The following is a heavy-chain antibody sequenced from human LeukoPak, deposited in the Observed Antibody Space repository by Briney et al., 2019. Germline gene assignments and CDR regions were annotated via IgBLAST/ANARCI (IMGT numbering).Heavy chain of an antibody. Sequence: SVKVSCKASGGTFSSYAISWVRQAPGQGLEWMGGIIPIFGTANYAQKFQGRVTITTDESTSTAYMELSSLRSEDTAVYYCARWGYSSSWYDHYMDVWGKGTTVTVSS. J-gene: IGHJ6*03. CDR1: GGTFSSYA. D-gene: IGHD6-13*01. CDR3: ARWGYSSSWYDHYMDV. CDR2: IIPIFGTA. V-gene: IGHV1-69*05.